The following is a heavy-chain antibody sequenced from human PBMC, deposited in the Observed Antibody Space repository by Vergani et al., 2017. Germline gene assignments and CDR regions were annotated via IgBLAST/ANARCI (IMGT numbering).Heavy chain of an antibody. J-gene: IGHJ4*02. CDR2: IYYSGLT. V-gene: IGHV4-30-2*03. CDR1: GDAISRDTYS. CDR3: ARQRPGSGWSPGDFDD. D-gene: IGHD6-19*01. Sequence: QLQLQESDSRLVNPSQTLSLTCTLSGDAISRDTYSWNWVRQPPGKSLEWIGSIYYSGLTYYNPSLKSRVAISVDTSKNQFSLKVTSVTAADTAVYFCARQRPGSGWSPGDFDDWGQGILVTVSS.